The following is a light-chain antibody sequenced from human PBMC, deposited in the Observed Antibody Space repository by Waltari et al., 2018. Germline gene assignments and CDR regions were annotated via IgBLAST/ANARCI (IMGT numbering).Light chain of an antibody. CDR3: SSYTTSSAPGV. CDR2: EVS. J-gene: IGLJ1*01. Sequence: LTQPASVSGSPGQSITISCSGTDSDVGAYDFVSWYQQHPGKAPHLIIYEVSNRPSGISNRFSAPKSGNTASLTISGLQAEDEADYYCSSYTTSSAPGVFGTGTRVTVL. CDR1: DSDVGAYDF. V-gene: IGLV2-14*01.